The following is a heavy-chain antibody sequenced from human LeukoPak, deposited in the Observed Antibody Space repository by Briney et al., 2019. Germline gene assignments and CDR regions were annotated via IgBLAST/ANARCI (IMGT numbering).Heavy chain of an antibody. V-gene: IGHV1-2*04. CDR1: GYTFTGHY. J-gene: IGHJ6*04. Sequence: ASVKVSCKASGYTFTGHYMHWVRQAPGQGLEWMGWINPNSGGTNYAQKFQGWVTMTRDTSISTAYMELSRLRSDDTAVYYCARDRVPGRYYYGMDVWGKGTTVTVSS. CDR3: ARDRVPGRYYYGMDV. CDR2: INPNSGGT. D-gene: IGHD2-2*01.